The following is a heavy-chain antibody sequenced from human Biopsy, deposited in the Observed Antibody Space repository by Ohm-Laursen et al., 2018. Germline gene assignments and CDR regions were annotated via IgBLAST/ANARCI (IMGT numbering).Heavy chain of an antibody. CDR3: AADINVWNVNY. V-gene: IGHV1-24*01. CDR1: GYSVTELS. Sequence: ASVKASCKVSGYSVTELSMHWVRQAPGQGLEWMGGFAPENGRIVYSQKFQGRVTMTEDTSTNTAYMEVWRLRSDDTAVYYCAADINVWNVNYWGQGTLVTVSS. D-gene: IGHD1-1*01. J-gene: IGHJ4*02. CDR2: FAPENGRI.